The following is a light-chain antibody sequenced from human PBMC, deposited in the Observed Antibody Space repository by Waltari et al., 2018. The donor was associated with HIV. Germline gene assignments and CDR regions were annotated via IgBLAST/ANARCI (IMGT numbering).Light chain of an antibody. CDR2: DNY. CDR3: GTWDSGLSAVV. V-gene: IGLV1-51*01. Sequence: QSVLTQPPSVSAAPGQRVTISCSGISSNIGSNDVSWYQQLPGTAPKLLIFDNYKRPSGIPDRFSGSKSGTSATLGITGLQTGDEADYYCGTWDSGLSAVVFGGGTKLTVL. CDR1: SSNIGSND. J-gene: IGLJ3*02.